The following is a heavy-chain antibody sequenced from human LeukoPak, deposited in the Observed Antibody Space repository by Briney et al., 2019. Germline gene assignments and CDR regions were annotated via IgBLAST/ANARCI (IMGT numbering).Heavy chain of an antibody. J-gene: IGHJ4*02. Sequence: SLRLSCAASGFMFSSNWMSWVRLAPGKGLEWVANIKEDGTETYYVDSVKGRFTISRDNAKNSLYLQMNSLRAEDTAVYYCARDQRWNSGSSSGYWGQGTLVTVSS. CDR3: ARDQRWNSGSSSGY. CDR2: IKEDGTET. CDR1: GFMFSSNW. V-gene: IGHV3-7*01. D-gene: IGHD1-26*01.